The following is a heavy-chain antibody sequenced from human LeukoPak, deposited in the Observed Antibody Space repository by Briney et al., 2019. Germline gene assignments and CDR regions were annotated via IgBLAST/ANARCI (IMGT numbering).Heavy chain of an antibody. CDR1: GYTFTTYD. J-gene: IGHJ4*02. D-gene: IGHD2-2*01. CDR3: ARGYCGSTSRFNFDY. Sequence: GASVKVSCKXSGYTFTTYDINWVRQAPRQGLEWMGWISAYNGNTNYAQKLQGRVTMTTDTSTSTAYMELRSLRSDDTAVYYCARGYCGSTSRFNFDYWGQGTLVTVSS. CDR2: ISAYNGNT. V-gene: IGHV1-18*01.